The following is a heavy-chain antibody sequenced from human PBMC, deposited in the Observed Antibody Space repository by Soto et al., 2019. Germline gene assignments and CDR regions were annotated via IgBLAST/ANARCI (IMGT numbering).Heavy chain of an antibody. CDR2: IWYDGSNK. J-gene: IGHJ4*02. CDR3: ARDSGSSGYYMGYFDY. CDR1: GFTFSSYG. V-gene: IGHV3-33*01. D-gene: IGHD3-22*01. Sequence: QVQLVESGGGVVQPGRSLRLSCAASGFTFSSYGMHWVRQAPGKGLEWVAVIWYDGSNKYYADSVKGRLTISRDNSKNTLYLQMNSLRAEDTAVYYCARDSGSSGYYMGYFDYWGQGTLVTVSS.